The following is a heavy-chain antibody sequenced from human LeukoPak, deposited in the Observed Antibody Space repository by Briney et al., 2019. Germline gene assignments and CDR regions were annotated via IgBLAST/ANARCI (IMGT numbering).Heavy chain of an antibody. CDR2: INHSGST. D-gene: IGHD3-10*01. CDR3: ARGLRWFGDDYYHYYGMDV. CDR1: GGSFSGYY. J-gene: IGHJ6*02. V-gene: IGHV4-34*01. Sequence: PSETLSLTCAVYGGSFSGYYWSWIRQPPGKGLEWIGEINHSGSTNYNPSLKSRVTISVDTSKNQFSLKLSSVTAADTAVYYCARGLRWFGDDYYHYYGMDVWGQGTTVTVSS.